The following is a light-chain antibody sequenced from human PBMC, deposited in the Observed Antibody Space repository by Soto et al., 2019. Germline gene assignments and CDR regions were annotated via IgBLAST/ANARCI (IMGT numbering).Light chain of an antibody. CDR2: EVS. CDR3: SSSTSSSIDYV. V-gene: IGLV2-14*01. J-gene: IGLJ1*01. Sequence: QSALTQPASVSGSPGQSITISCTGTSSDVGGYNYVSWYQQHPGKAPKLMIYEVSNRPSGVSNRFSGSKSGNTASLTISGLRAEDEADYYCSSSTSSSIDYVFGTGTKLTVL. CDR1: SSDVGGYNY.